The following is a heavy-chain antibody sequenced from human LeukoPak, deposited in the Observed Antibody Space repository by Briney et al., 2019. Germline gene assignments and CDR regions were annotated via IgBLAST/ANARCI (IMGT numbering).Heavy chain of an antibody. J-gene: IGHJ5*02. CDR3: ARALRLRYFDWLHRNNWFDP. V-gene: IGHV1-46*01. CDR1: GYTFTSYY. D-gene: IGHD3-9*01. CDR2: INPSGGGT. Sequence: ASVKVSCKASGYTFTSYYMHWVRQAPGQGLEWMGIINPSGGGTSYAQKFQGRVTMTRDTSTSTVYMELSSLRSEDTAVYYCARALRLRYFDWLHRNNWFDPWGQGTLVTVSS.